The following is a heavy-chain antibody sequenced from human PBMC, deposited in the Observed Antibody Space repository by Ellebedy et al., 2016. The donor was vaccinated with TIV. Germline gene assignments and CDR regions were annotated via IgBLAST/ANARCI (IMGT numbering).Heavy chain of an antibody. CDR1: GYTFTSYY. D-gene: IGHD3-22*01. CDR3: ARVSAPHSGFSPPGDY. Sequence: ASVKVSXKASGYTFTSYYMHWVRQAPGQGLEWMGIINPSGGSTSYAQKFQGRVTMTRDTSMSTVYMELSSLRSEDTAVYYCARVSAPHSGFSPPGDYWGQGTLVTVSS. CDR2: INPSGGST. J-gene: IGHJ4*02. V-gene: IGHV1-46*01.